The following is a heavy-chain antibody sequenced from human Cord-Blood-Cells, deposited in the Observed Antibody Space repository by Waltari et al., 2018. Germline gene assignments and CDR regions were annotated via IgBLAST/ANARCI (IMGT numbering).Heavy chain of an antibody. Sequence: QFTLKESGPPLVKPTQTLTLTCTFSGFSLSTSGMRVSWIRQPPGKALEWLVRIDWEDDKFYSTSLKTRLTISKDTSKNQVVLTMTNTDPVDTATYYCARHSRGCVDYWGQGTLVTVSS. D-gene: IGHD6-19*01. J-gene: IGHJ4*02. V-gene: IGHV2-70*04. CDR1: GFSLSTSGMR. CDR3: ARHSRGCVDY. CDR2: IDWEDDK.